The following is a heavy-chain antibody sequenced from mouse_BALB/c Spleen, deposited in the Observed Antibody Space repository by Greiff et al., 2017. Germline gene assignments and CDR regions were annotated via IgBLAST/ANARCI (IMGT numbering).Heavy chain of an antibody. CDR1: GFTFSSYA. CDR3: ARDAPGGYFDY. CDR2: ISSGGSYT. Sequence: EVKVVESGGGLVKPGGSLKLSCAASGFTFSSYAMSWVRQSPEKRLEWVAEISSGGSYTYYPDTVTGRFTISRDNAKNTLYLEMSSLRSEDTAMYYCARDAPGGYFDYWGQGTTLTVSS. J-gene: IGHJ2*01. V-gene: IGHV5-9-4*01.